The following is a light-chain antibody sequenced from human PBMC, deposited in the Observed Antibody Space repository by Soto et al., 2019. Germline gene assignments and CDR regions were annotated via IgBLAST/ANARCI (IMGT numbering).Light chain of an antibody. Sequence: DIQMTQSPSSLSAFVGDRVTITCRASQVIRNDLGWYQQKPGKAPKRLIYGASSLQSGVPSRFSGSGSGTEFTLTISRLEPEDFAVYYCQQYGSSLTFGPGTKVDIK. CDR2: GAS. CDR1: QVIRND. V-gene: IGKV1-17*01. CDR3: QQYGSSLT. J-gene: IGKJ3*01.